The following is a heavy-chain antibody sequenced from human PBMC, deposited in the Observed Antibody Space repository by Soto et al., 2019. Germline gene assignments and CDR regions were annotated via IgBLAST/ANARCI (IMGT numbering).Heavy chain of an antibody. CDR2: IYPGAPDI. V-gene: IGHV5-51*01. D-gene: IGHD2-8*01. CDR1: GYTFIYFW. CDR3: ARQGSSRHSVYAAIGF. J-gene: IGHJ4*02. Sequence: VEYLKISCQASGYTFIYFWVAWVRQVPGQGLEWIGVIYPGAPDISYSPSFEVHVTISADKSTNTAYLQCSSLPAADTAIPYCARQGSSRHSVYAAIGFWGAGTLVAV.